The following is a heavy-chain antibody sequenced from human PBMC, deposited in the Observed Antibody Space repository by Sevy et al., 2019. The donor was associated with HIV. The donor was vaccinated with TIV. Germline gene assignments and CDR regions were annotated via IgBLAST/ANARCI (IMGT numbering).Heavy chain of an antibody. V-gene: IGHV3-48*01. CDR3: ARAGGDCYSKNECWFVS. J-gene: IGHJ5*01. CDR1: GFTFSAYS. D-gene: IGHD2-21*01. Sequence: GSLRLSCAASGFTFSAYSMNWVRQAPGKGLEWVSYISSSRGTIYYADSVKGQFTISRDNAKSSLYLQMNGLRAEDTAVYYCARAGGDCYSKNECWFVSWGQGTLVTVSS. CDR2: ISSSRGTI.